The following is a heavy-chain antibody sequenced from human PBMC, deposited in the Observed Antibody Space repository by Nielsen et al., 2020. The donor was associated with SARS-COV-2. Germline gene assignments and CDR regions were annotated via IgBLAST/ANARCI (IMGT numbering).Heavy chain of an antibody. J-gene: IGHJ6*03. D-gene: IGHD4-17*01. Sequence: SQTLSLTCAISGDSVSSSSAAWSWIRQSPSRGLEWLGRTYYRSKWYNDYAVSVKSRITINPDTSKNQFSLHLNSVTPEDTAVYYCARARGAYGDYYYYYYTDVWGKGTMVTVSS. V-gene: IGHV6-1*01. CDR1: GDSVSSSSAA. CDR3: ARARGAYGDYYYYYYTDV. CDR2: TYYRSKWYN.